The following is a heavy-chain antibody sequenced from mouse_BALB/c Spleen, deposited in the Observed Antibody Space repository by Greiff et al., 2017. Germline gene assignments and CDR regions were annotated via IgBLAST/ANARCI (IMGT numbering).Heavy chain of an antibody. J-gene: IGHJ2*01. Sequence: QVQLQQSGAELVRPGASVTLSCKASGYTFTDYEMHWVKQTPVHGLEWIGAIDPETGGTAYNQKFKGKATLTADKSSSTAYMELRSLTSEDSAVYFCTTYGNFDYWGQGTTLTVSS. CDR3: TTYGNFDY. V-gene: IGHV1-15*01. D-gene: IGHD2-1*01. CDR1: GYTFTDYE. CDR2: IDPETGGT.